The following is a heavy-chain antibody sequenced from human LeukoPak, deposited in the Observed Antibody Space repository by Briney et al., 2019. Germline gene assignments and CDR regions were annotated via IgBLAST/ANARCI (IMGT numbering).Heavy chain of an antibody. D-gene: IGHD4-23*01. CDR2: IKSDGSSI. J-gene: IGHJ4*01. Sequence: PGGSLRLSCAASGFTFSTYWMHWVRQAPGKGLVWVSRIKSDGSSIMYADSVRGRFTISRDNAKNTLYLQMNSLRAEDTAVYYCARDLDYGGRSNFDHWGQGILAGVSS. V-gene: IGHV3-74*03. CDR3: ARDLDYGGRSNFDH. CDR1: GFTFSTYW.